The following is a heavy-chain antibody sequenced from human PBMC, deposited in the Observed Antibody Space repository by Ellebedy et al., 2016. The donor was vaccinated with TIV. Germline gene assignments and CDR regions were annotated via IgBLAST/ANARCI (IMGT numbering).Heavy chain of an antibody. CDR3: ARDGAVTTVFDY. Sequence: ASVKVSCKASGYTFTGYYIHWVRQAPGQGLEWMGWINPNSGGTNYAQKFQGWVTMTRDTSISTAYMDLSRLRSDDTAVYYCARDGAVTTVFDYWGQGTLVTVSS. CDR2: INPNSGGT. J-gene: IGHJ4*02. V-gene: IGHV1-2*04. D-gene: IGHD4-17*01. CDR1: GYTFTGYY.